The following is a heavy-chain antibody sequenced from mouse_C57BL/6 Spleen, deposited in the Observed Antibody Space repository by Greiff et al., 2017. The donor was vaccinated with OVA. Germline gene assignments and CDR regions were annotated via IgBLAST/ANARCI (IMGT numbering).Heavy chain of an antibody. D-gene: IGHD5-1*01. CDR3: ARDGSNFDY. Sequence: EVQLQQSGPGLVKPSQSLSLTCSVTGYSITSGYYWNWIRQFPGNKLEWMGYRSYDGSNNYNPSLKNRISITRDTSKNQFFLKLNSVTTEDTATYYCARDGSNFDYWGQGTTLTVSS. J-gene: IGHJ2*01. CDR2: RSYDGSN. CDR1: GYSITSGYY. V-gene: IGHV3-6*01.